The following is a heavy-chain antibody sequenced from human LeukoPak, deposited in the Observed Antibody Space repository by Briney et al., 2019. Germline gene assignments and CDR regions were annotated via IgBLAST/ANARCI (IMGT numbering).Heavy chain of an antibody. CDR1: GFTFDDYA. V-gene: IGHV3-9*01. Sequence: PGGSLRLSCAASGFTFDDYAMHWVRQAPGKGLEWVSGISWNSGSIGYADSVKGRFTISRDNAKNSLYLQMNSLRAEDTAVYYCARGHYVDYWGQGTLVTVSS. CDR3: ARGHYVDY. CDR2: ISWNSGSI. J-gene: IGHJ4*02.